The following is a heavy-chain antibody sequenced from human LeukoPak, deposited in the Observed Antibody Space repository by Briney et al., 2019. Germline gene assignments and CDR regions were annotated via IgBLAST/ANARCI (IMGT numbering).Heavy chain of an antibody. Sequence: ASVRVSCKASGYTFTSYDINWVRQATGQGLEWMGWMNPNSGNTGYAQKFQGRVTLTRDTSIRTAYMELSSLRSEDTVVYYCARRSDYYDSSAYVYWGQGTLVTVSS. CDR2: MNPNSGNT. D-gene: IGHD3-22*01. CDR3: ARRSDYYDSSAYVY. J-gene: IGHJ4*02. V-gene: IGHV1-8*03. CDR1: GYTFTSYD.